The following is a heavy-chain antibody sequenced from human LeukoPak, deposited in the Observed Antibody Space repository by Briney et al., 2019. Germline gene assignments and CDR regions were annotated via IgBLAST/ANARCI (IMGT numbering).Heavy chain of an antibody. CDR3: ARPQWELYDAFDI. J-gene: IGHJ3*02. Sequence: GYSFTXYXVGWVRXVPGKGLXGXGIIYPGDSVTRYSPSFQGQVTISADKSISTAYLQWSSLKASDTAMYYCARPQWELYDAFDIWGQGTMVTVSS. V-gene: IGHV5-51*01. CDR2: IYPGDSVT. D-gene: IGHD1-26*01. CDR1: GYSFTXYX.